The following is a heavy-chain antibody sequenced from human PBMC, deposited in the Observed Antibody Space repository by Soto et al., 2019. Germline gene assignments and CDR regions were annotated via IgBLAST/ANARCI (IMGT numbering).Heavy chain of an antibody. Sequence: ASVKVSCKASGYTFTSYAIHWVRQAPGQGLEWMGWINAGNGNTKYSQKFQGRVTITRDTSATTAYMELSSLRSEETAVYYCARGYCSSTSCSAYGMDVWGQGTTVTVSS. CDR3: ARGYCSSTSCSAYGMDV. CDR1: GYTFTSYA. V-gene: IGHV1-3*01. D-gene: IGHD2-2*01. J-gene: IGHJ6*02. CDR2: INAGNGNT.